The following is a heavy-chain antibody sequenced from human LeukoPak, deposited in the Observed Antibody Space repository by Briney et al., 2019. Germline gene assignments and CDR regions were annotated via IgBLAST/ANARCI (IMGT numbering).Heavy chain of an antibody. Sequence: PGGSLRLSCAASGFTFSSYGMHWVRQAPGKGLEWVAVLSYDGNYKCYADSVKGRFAISRDNYENTLYLQMNSLRAEDTAVYYCARYAEYAVSTPCYWGQGTLVTVSA. CDR3: ARYAEYAVSTPCY. CDR2: LSYDGNYK. V-gene: IGHV3-30*03. J-gene: IGHJ4*02. CDR1: GFTFSSYG. D-gene: IGHD2-8*01.